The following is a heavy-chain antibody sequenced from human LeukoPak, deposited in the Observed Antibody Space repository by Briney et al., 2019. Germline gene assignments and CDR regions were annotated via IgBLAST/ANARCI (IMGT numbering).Heavy chain of an antibody. CDR1: GYTFTGYY. J-gene: IGHJ5*02. D-gene: IGHD3-16*01. CDR3: ARTSHESVLYWSDP. V-gene: IGHV1-2*02. Sequence: ASVKVSCKASGYTFTGYYMHWVRQAPGQGLEWMGWINPNSGVTYYAQKFQGRVSMTRDTSISTAYMELRSLRSDDTAVYYCARTSHESVLYWSDPWGQGTLVNVSS. CDR2: INPNSGVT.